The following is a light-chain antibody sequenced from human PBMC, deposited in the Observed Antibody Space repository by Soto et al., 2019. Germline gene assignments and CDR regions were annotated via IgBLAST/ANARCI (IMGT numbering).Light chain of an antibody. Sequence: VMTQAPATLSVSPGERATLSCRASQTINNNIAWYQLKDGQVPRLLIYGASTRATDIPARFSGSGSGTEFTLTFRRLQSEDFAVYHCQQYNNWPQTFGQGTKVEIK. CDR3: QQYNNWPQT. V-gene: IGKV3-15*01. CDR2: GAS. J-gene: IGKJ1*01. CDR1: QTINNN.